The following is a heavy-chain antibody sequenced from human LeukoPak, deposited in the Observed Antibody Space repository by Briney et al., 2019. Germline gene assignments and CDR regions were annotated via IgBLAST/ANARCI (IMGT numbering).Heavy chain of an antibody. CDR1: GGSISSSSYY. V-gene: IGHV4-39*01. CDR3: ASTRGFGELGFDY. CDR2: IYYSGST. J-gene: IGHJ4*02. Sequence: PSETLSLTCTVSGGSISSSSYYWGWIRQPPGKGLEWIGSIYYSGSTYYNPSLKSRVTISVDTSKNQFSLKLSSVTAADTAVYYCASTRGFGELGFDYWGQGTLVTVSS. D-gene: IGHD3-10*01.